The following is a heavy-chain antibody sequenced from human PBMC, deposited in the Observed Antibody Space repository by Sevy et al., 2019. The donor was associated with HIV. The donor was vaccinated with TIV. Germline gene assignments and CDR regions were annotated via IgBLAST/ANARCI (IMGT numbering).Heavy chain of an antibody. D-gene: IGHD7-27*01. CDR3: ARANWGYFDY. CDR1: GGSISSGGYS. J-gene: IGHJ4*02. V-gene: IGHV4-30-2*01. CDR2: IYHSGST. Sequence: SETLSLTCAVSGGSISSGGYSWSWIRQPPGKGLEWIGYIYHSGSTYYNPSLKSRVTISVDRSKNQFSLKLSSVTAADTAVYYCARANWGYFDYWGQGTLDTVSS.